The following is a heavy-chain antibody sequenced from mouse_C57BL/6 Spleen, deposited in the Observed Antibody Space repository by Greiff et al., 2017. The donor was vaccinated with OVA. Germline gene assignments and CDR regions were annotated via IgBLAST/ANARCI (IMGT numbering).Heavy chain of an antibody. CDR2: INPNNGGT. CDR3: AAYGNYVDAMDY. J-gene: IGHJ4*01. V-gene: IGHV1-26*01. CDR1: GYTFTDYY. D-gene: IGHD2-1*01. Sequence: EVKLQESGPELVKPGASVKISCKASGYTFTDYYMNWVKQSHGKSLEWIGDINPNNGGTSYNQKFKGKATLTVDKSSSTAYMELRSLTSEDSAVYYCAAYGNYVDAMDYWGQGTSVTVSS.